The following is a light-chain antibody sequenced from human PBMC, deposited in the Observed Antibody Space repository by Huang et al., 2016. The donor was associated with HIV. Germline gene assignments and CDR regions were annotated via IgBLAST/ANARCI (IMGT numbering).Light chain of an antibody. V-gene: IGKV3D-15*01. J-gene: IGKJ4*01. CDR1: RAINSN. Sequence: ETVLTQSPGTLSVSPGKSTTLSCRANRAINSNLAWYQQKPGQAPSLLIYAASARATDIPARLSGSGSGTDFSLTISSLQSEDFAINYCQQYHNWPPVTFGGGTKVEI. CDR2: AAS. CDR3: QQYHNWPPVT.